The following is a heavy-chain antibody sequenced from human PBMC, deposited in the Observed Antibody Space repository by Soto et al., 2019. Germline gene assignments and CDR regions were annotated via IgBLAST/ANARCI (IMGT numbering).Heavy chain of an antibody. CDR1: GYSFTGNS. J-gene: IGHJ4*01. Sequence: ASVKVSCTASGYSFTGNSMHWVRQAPGQGLEWMGWINRNNGGTNYAQRFRGWVTMTRNTSVSTAYMDLNRLRSDDTAVYYCASGAGVDGTGRNIQNDYWGHGTLVTVSS. V-gene: IGHV1-2*04. CDR3: ASGAGVDGTGRNIQNDY. CDR2: INRNNGGT. D-gene: IGHD1-1*01.